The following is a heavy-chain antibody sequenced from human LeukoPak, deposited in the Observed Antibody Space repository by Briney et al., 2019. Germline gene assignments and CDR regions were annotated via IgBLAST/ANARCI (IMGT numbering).Heavy chain of an antibody. J-gene: IGHJ5*02. CDR3: TRVTLRGSKYNWFDP. CDR1: GGTFNTHI. Sequence: GSSVKVSCRSSGGTFNTHIFNWVRQAPGQGLEWMGRITPIIGTTKYAQRFQARVTITADRSTSTAYLELSGLTYGDTAVYYCTRVTLRGSKYNWFDPWGQGTHVSVSS. D-gene: IGHD1-26*01. V-gene: IGHV1-69*08. CDR2: ITPIIGTT.